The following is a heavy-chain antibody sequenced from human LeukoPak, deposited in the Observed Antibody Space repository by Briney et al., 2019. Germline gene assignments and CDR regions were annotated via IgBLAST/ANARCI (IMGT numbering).Heavy chain of an antibody. Sequence: GASVKVSCKASGYTFTSYDINWVRQATGQGLEWMGWMNPNSGNTGYAQKFQGRVTMTRDTSISTAYMELSRLRSDDTAVYYCARYLYYYDSSGDIEDDWRQGTLVSVSS. CDR1: GYTFTSYD. J-gene: IGHJ4*02. D-gene: IGHD3-22*01. CDR2: MNPNSGNT. CDR3: ARYLYYYDSSGDIEDD. V-gene: IGHV1-8*02.